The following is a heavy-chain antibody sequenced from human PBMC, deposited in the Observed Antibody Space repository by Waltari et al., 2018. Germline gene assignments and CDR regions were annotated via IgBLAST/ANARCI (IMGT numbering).Heavy chain of an antibody. CDR2: IYYSGST. CDR3: ARLITMVRGVIIWMRGMDV. V-gene: IGHV4-39*01. D-gene: IGHD3-10*01. Sequence: QLQLQESGPGLVKPSETLSLTCTVSGGSISSSSYYWGWIRQPPGKGLEWIGSIYYSGSTYNNPSLKSQVTMSVDTSKNQFSLKLSSVTAADTAVYYCARLITMVRGVIIWMRGMDVWGQGTTVTVSS. J-gene: IGHJ6*02. CDR1: GGSISSSSYY.